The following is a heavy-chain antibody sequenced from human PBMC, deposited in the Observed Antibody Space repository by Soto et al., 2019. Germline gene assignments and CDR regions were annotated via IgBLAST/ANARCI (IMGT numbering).Heavy chain of an antibody. Sequence: QVQLVQSGAEVKKPGSSVKVSCKASGGTFSSYTISWVRQAPGQGLEWMGRIIPILGIANYAQKFQGRVTITADKSTSTADMELSSLRSEDTAVYYGARSEGWLHGGERDWGQGTLVTVSS. CDR2: IIPILGIA. V-gene: IGHV1-69*02. CDR1: GGTFSSYT. J-gene: IGHJ4*02. D-gene: IGHD5-12*01. CDR3: ARSEGWLHGGERD.